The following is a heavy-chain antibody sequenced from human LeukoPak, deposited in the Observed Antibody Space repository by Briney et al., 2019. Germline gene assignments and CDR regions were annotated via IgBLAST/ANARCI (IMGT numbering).Heavy chain of an antibody. Sequence: ASVKVSCKSFGNTFIHNYMHWVRQAPGQGLEWMGVINPYSGETIDAQKFQGRVTLTRDTSISTAYMELRRLTFDDTAIYYCARALSSSTGYYRGDAFDIWGQGTMVTVSS. J-gene: IGHJ3*02. CDR1: GNTFIHNY. V-gene: IGHV1-2*02. D-gene: IGHD3-9*01. CDR3: ARALSSSTGYYRGDAFDI. CDR2: INPYSGET.